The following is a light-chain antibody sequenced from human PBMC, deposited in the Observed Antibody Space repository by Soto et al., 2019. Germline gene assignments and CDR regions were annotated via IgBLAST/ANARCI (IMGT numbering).Light chain of an antibody. J-gene: IGKJ4*01. V-gene: IGKV1-33*01. Sequence: DIQMTQSPSSLSASVGDRVTITCQASQDISNYLNWYQQKPGKAPKLLIYDASNLETGVLSRFSGSGSGTDFTFTISSLQPEDIATYYCQQYDNLPPRLTFGGGTKVEIK. CDR2: DAS. CDR3: QQYDNLPPRLT. CDR1: QDISNY.